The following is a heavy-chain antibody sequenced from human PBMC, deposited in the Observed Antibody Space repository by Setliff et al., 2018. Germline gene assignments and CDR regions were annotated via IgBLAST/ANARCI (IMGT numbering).Heavy chain of an antibody. V-gene: IGHV1-69*05. Sequence: SVKVSCKASGGTFSSYAISWVRQAPGQGLEWMGGIIPIFGTANYAQKFQGRVTITTDESASTAYMELSSLRSEDTAVYYCAREIVTPYITMVRETARGFDPWGQGTLVTVSS. CDR3: AREIVTPYITMVRETARGFDP. D-gene: IGHD3-10*01. J-gene: IGHJ5*02. CDR1: GGTFSSYA. CDR2: IIPIFGTA.